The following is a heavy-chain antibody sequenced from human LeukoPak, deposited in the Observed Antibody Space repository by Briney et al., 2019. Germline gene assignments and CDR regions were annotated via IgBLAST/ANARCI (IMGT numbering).Heavy chain of an antibody. V-gene: IGHV3-21*06. Sequence: GGSLRLSCAVSGFTFSSYSMHWVRQAPGKGLEWVSFISSGSTYINYADSVKGRFTTSRDNAKNTLYLQMNSLRAEDTAVYYCARTQPPDVWGKGTMVTVS. J-gene: IGHJ6*03. CDR1: GFTFSSYS. CDR2: ISSGSTYI. CDR3: ARTQPPDV.